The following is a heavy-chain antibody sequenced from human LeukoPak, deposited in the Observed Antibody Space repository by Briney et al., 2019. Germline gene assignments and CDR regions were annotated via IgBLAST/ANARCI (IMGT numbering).Heavy chain of an antibody. J-gene: IGHJ4*02. D-gene: IGHD2-15*01. Sequence: SVQVSCKASGGTFSSYAISWVRQAPGQGLEWMGGIIPIFGTANYAQKFQGRVTITADESTSTAYMELSSLRSEDTAVYYCARDFGYCSGGNCYDHFSSPFDYWGQGTLVTVSS. CDR3: ARDFGYCSGGNCYDHFSSPFDY. V-gene: IGHV1-69*13. CDR2: IIPIFGTA. CDR1: GGTFSSYA.